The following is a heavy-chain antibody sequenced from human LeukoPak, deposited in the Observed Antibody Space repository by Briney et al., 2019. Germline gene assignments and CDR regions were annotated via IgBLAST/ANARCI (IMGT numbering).Heavy chain of an antibody. J-gene: IGHJ4*02. CDR3: ARDRYYYDSSGSHFDY. CDR1: GGSISSYY. Sequence: SQTLSLTCTVSGGSISSYYWSWIRQPAGKGLEWIGRIYTSGSTNYNPSLKSRVTMSVDTSKNQFSLKLSSVTAADTAVYYCARDRYYYDSSGSHFDYRGQGTLVTVSS. V-gene: IGHV4-4*07. CDR2: IYTSGST. D-gene: IGHD3-22*01.